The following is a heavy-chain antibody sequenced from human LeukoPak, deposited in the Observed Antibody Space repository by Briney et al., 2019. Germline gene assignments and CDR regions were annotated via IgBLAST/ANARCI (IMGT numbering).Heavy chain of an antibody. CDR2: ISGSGGST. D-gene: IGHD6-25*01. Sequence: GGSLRLSCAASGFTFSTCAMGWVRQAPGKGLGWVSAISGSGGSTYYADSVKGRFSISRDNSKNTLYLQMNSLGAEDTAVYYCAKDRGGSPRGFDYWGQGTLVTVSS. J-gene: IGHJ4*02. CDR3: AKDRGGSPRGFDY. CDR1: GFTFSTCA. V-gene: IGHV3-23*01.